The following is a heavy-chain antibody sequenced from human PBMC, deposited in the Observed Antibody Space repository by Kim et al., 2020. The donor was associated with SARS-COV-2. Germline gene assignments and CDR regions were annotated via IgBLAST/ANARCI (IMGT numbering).Heavy chain of an antibody. CDR2: IFYSGKT. Sequence: SETLSLTCTVSGGFISNKNYYWDWSRQAPGKGLEWIGRIFYSGKTSYNPSLRSRVTISVDTSKNQFSLQLSPATAADTAAYYCAASNQQLVRLSFDDWG. CDR3: AASNQQLVRLSFDD. V-gene: IGHV4-39*01. D-gene: IGHD1-1*01. J-gene: IGHJ4*01. CDR1: GGFISNKNYY.